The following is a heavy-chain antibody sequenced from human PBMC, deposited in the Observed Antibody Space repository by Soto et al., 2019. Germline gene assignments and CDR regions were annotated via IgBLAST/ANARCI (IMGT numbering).Heavy chain of an antibody. Sequence: EVQLVESGGGLVKPGGSLRLSCAASGFTFNSYAMSWVRQAPGKGLEWVSVISGSGGSTYYADSVKGRFTISRDNSKNTLYLQMNSLRAEDTAVYYCAKCSPRYSSGLKAYYFDYWGQGTLVTVSS. V-gene: IGHV3-23*04. CDR2: ISGSGGST. J-gene: IGHJ4*02. D-gene: IGHD6-19*01. CDR3: AKCSPRYSSGLKAYYFDY. CDR1: GFTFNSYA.